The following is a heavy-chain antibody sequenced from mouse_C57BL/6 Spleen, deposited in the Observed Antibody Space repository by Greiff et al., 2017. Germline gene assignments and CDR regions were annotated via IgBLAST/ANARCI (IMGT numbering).Heavy chain of an antibody. CDR3: ASEGYYDYDGGFAY. Sequence: QVQLQQPGAELVKPGASVKMSCKASGYTFTSYWITWVKQRPGQGLEWIGDIYPGSGSTNYNEKFKSKATLTVDTSSSTAYMQLSSLTSEDSAVYYCASEGYYDYDGGFAYWGQGTLVTVSA. D-gene: IGHD2-4*01. J-gene: IGHJ3*01. CDR2: IYPGSGST. CDR1: GYTFTSYW. V-gene: IGHV1-55*01.